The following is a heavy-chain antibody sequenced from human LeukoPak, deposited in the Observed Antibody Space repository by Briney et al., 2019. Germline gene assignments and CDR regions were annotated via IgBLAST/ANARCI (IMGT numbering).Heavy chain of an antibody. V-gene: IGHV3-23*01. J-gene: IGHJ4*02. D-gene: IGHD6-19*01. CDR2: VRASGDNT. CDR1: GFSFSTYV. Sequence: PGGSLRLSCAASGFSFSTYVMSWVRQAPGKGLEWVSAVRASGDNTYYADSVKGRFTISRDNAKNSLYLEMNSLRAEDTAVYYCAREIVSAVAGNFDYWGQGTLVTVSS. CDR3: AREIVSAVAGNFDY.